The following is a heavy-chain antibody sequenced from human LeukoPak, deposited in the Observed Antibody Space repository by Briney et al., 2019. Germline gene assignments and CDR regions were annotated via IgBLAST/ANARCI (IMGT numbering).Heavy chain of an antibody. J-gene: IGHJ6*02. CDR3: ARGLLPPGLYGMDV. Sequence: ASVKVSCKASGGTFSSYAISWVRQAPGQGLEWMGGIIPIFGTANYAQKFQGRVTITADESTSTAYTELSSLRSEDTAVYYCARGLLPPGLYGMDVWGQGTTVTVSS. CDR2: IIPIFGTA. D-gene: IGHD2-15*01. V-gene: IGHV1-69*13. CDR1: GGTFSSYA.